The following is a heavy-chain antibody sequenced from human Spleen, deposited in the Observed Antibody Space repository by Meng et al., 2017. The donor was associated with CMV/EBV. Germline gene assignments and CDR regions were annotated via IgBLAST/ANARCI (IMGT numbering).Heavy chain of an antibody. CDR1: VRSGSYY. CDR3: ARGGSGSYYNTGYDWYFDL. V-gene: IGHV4-61*01. CDR2: IYYSGNT. Sequence: VRSGSYYWSWIRQSPGKGLEWIGYIYYSGNTNYNPSLKSRVTRSVDTSKNQFSLKLSSVTAADTAVYYCARGGSGSYYNTGYDWYFDLWGRGTLVTVSS. J-gene: IGHJ2*01. D-gene: IGHD3-10*01.